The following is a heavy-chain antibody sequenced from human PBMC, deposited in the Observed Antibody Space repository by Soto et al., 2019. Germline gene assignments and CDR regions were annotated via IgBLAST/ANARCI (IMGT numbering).Heavy chain of an antibody. Sequence: SETLSLTCTVSGGSISSYYWSWIRQPPGKGLEWIGYIYYSGSTNYNPSLKSRVTISVDTSKNQFSLKLSSVTAADTAVYYCARVNCSSTSCYFDYWGQGTLVTVSA. CDR1: GGSISSYY. D-gene: IGHD2-2*01. J-gene: IGHJ4*02. CDR2: IYYSGST. CDR3: ARVNCSSTSCYFDY. V-gene: IGHV4-59*01.